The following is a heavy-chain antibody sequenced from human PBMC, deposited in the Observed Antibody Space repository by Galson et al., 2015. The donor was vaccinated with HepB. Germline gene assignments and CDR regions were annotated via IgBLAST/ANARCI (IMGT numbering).Heavy chain of an antibody. Sequence: SLRLSCAASGFIFSDHYMDWVRQAPGKGLEWVGRIRNKAKSYTTEYAASVQGRFSISRDDSKSSVYLQMNSLTPEDTAVYFCARGASAALDLYHYYGMDVWGQGTAVTVSS. J-gene: IGHJ6*02. V-gene: IGHV3-72*01. CDR3: ARGASAALDLYHYYGMDV. D-gene: IGHD6-25*01. CDR2: IRNKAKSYTT. CDR1: GFIFSDHY.